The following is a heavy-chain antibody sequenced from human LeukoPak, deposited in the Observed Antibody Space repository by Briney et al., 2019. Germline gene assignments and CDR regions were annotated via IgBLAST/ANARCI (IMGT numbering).Heavy chain of an antibody. V-gene: IGHV3-23*01. J-gene: IGHJ4*02. CDR3: AKDYGGNFGAFDY. D-gene: IGHD4-23*01. CDR1: GFTFSSYA. CDR2: ISGSGGST. Sequence: GGSLRLSCAASGFTFSSYAMSWVRQAPGKGLEWVSAISGSGGSTYYADSVKGRFTISRDNSKNTLYLQMDSLRAEDTAVYYCAKDYGGNFGAFDYWGQGTLVTVSS.